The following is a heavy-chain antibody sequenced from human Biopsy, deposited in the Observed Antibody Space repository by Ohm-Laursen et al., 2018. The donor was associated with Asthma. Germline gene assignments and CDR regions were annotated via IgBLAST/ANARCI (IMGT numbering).Heavy chain of an antibody. V-gene: IGHV4-30-2*06. D-gene: IGHD2-21*02. CDR3: ARGWNCGGDCYSLDP. CDR2: IYRNGDT. J-gene: IGHJ5*02. CDR1: GDSIDSGDYS. Sequence: TLSLTCAVSGDSIDSGDYSWTWIRQSPGVGLEWIGHIYRNGDTYYNPPLKNRVTISIDRSKNQFSLRLRSVTAADTAVYYCARGWNCGGDCYSLDPWGQGTLVTVSS.